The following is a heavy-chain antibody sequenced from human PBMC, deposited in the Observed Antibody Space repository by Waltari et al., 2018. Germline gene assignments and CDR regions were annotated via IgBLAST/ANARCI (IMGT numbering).Heavy chain of an antibody. CDR2: ISWNSGSI. Sequence: EVQLVESGGGLVQPGRSLRLSCAASGFTFDDYAMHWVRQAPGKGLEWVSGISWNSGSIGYADAGKGRFTIARDNAKNSLYLQMNSLRAEDTALYYCAKGAGGSSSDFDYWGQGTLVTVSS. J-gene: IGHJ4*02. CDR3: AKGAGGSSSDFDY. D-gene: IGHD6-13*01. V-gene: IGHV3-9*01. CDR1: GFTFDDYA.